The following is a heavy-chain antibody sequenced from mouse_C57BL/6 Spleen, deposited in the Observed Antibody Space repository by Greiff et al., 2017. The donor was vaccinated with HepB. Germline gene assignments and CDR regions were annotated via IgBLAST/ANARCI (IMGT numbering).Heavy chain of an antibody. D-gene: IGHD2-2*01. CDR1: GFSFSSYG. CDR3: AREPVMVTYAMDY. J-gene: IGHJ4*01. CDR2: IWSGGST. Sequence: VQLVESGPGLVQPSQSLSITCTVSGFSFSSYGVHWVRQSPGKGLEWLGVIWSGGSTDYNAAFISRLSISKDNSKSQVFFKMNSLQADDTAIYYCAREPVMVTYAMDYWGQGTSVTVSS. V-gene: IGHV2-2*01.